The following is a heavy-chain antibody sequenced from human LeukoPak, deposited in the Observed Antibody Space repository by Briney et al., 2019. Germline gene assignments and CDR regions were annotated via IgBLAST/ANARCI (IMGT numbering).Heavy chain of an antibody. D-gene: IGHD3-22*01. Sequence: SETLSLTCTVSGDSISSYYWSWIRQPPGKGLEWIGYIYYSGSTNYNPSLKSRVTISVDTSKNQFSPKLSSVTAADTAVYYCARLYYDSSRYPNWFDPWGQGTLVTVSS. CDR3: ARLYYDSSRYPNWFDP. J-gene: IGHJ5*02. CDR1: GDSISSYY. V-gene: IGHV4-59*08. CDR2: IYYSGST.